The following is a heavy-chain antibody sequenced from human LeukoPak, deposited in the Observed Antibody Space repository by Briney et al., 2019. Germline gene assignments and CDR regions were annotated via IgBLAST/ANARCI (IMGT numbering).Heavy chain of an antibody. D-gene: IGHD3-22*01. Sequence: PSETLSLTCTVSGYSISSGYYWGWIRQPPGKGLEWIGSIYHSGSTYYNPSLKSRVTISVDTSKNQFSLKLSSVTAADTAVYYCARDSPGDSSGSGYWGQGTLVTVSS. J-gene: IGHJ4*02. CDR3: ARDSPGDSSGSGY. V-gene: IGHV4-38-2*02. CDR1: GYSISSGYY. CDR2: IYHSGST.